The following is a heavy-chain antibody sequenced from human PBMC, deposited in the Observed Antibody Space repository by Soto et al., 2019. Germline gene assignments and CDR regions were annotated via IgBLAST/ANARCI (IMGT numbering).Heavy chain of an antibody. V-gene: IGHV1-69*06. Sequence: QVHLVQSGAEVKKPGSSVKVSCTASGGTFGSYTVTWVRQAPGQGLEWMGEIIPMFGTASYAQKFQGRVTLTADKSTTTAHMELRSLSSYDTAVYFCARQRAMPPHFYSGMDVGGQGTTVNVSS. CDR3: ARQRAMPPHFYSGMDV. CDR2: IIPMFGTA. J-gene: IGHJ6*02. CDR1: GGTFGSYT. D-gene: IGHD2-2*01.